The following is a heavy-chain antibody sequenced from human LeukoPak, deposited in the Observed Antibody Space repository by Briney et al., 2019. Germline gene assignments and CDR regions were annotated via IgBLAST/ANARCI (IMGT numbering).Heavy chain of an antibody. V-gene: IGHV4-34*01. D-gene: IGHD3-22*01. J-gene: IGHJ1*01. CDR1: GGSFSGYY. CDR3: ARRRYYDATGYLD. Sequence: SETLSLTCAVYGGSFSGYYRSWIRQPPGKGLEWIGEINHSGSTNCNPSLKSRVTISVDTSKNQFSLKLSSVTAADTAVYYCARRRYYDATGYLDWGQGTLITVSS. CDR2: INHSGST.